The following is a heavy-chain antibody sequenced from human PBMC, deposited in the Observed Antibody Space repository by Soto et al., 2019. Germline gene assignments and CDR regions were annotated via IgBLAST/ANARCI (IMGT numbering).Heavy chain of an antibody. CDR2: IYYTGTS. J-gene: IGHJ4*02. D-gene: IGHD5-12*01. V-gene: IGHV4-39*01. Sequence: PSETLSLTCTVSGGSIGNSSYYWGWIRQPPGKGLEWIGHIYYTGTSYSNPSLKGRVTLSVDTSKNQFSLKLNSMTAADTAVFYCTRLQRRWLSSDSWGQGTLVTVSS. CDR1: GGSIGNSSYY. CDR3: TRLQRRWLSSDS.